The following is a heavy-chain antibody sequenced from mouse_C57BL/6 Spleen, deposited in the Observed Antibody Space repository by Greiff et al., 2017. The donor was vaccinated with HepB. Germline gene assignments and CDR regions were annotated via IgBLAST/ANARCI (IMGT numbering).Heavy chain of an antibody. CDR3: TTGGYYYGSSLAWFAY. CDR2: IDPEDGDT. D-gene: IGHD1-1*01. V-gene: IGHV14-1*01. CDR1: GFNIKDYY. J-gene: IGHJ3*01. Sequence: VQLQQSGAELVRPGASVKLSCTASGFNIKDYYMHWVKQRPEQGLEWIGRIDPEDGDTEYAPKFQGKATMTADTSSNTAYLQLSSLTSEDTAVYYCTTGGYYYGSSLAWFAYWGQGTLVTVSA.